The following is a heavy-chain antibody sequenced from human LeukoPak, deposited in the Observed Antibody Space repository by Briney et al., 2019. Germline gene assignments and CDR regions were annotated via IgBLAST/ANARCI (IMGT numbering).Heavy chain of an antibody. Sequence: PSETLSLTCTVSGDSISTYYWSWIRQPPGKGLEWIGYIYYRVTSDYNPSLKSRVTMSVDMSTRQISLKLSSVTAADTAVYYCARAVGGDGSGSLWGPGTLVIVSS. D-gene: IGHD3-10*01. CDR1: GDSISTYY. J-gene: IGHJ4*02. CDR2: IYYRVTS. CDR3: ARAVGGDGSGSL. V-gene: IGHV4-59*01.